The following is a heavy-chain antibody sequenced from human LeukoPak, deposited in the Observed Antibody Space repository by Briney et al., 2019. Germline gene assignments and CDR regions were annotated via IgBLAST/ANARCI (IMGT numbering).Heavy chain of an antibody. J-gene: IGHJ3*02. CDR3: ARATGDGRHAFDI. D-gene: IGHD7-27*01. V-gene: IGHV3-48*04. CDR2: ISSSGSTI. Sequence: GEPLRLSCAASGFTFSSYSMNWVRQAPGEGLEWVSYISSSGSTIYYADSVKGRFTISRDNAKNSLYLQMNSLRAEDTAIYYCARATGDGRHAFDIWGQGTMVTVSS. CDR1: GFTFSSYS.